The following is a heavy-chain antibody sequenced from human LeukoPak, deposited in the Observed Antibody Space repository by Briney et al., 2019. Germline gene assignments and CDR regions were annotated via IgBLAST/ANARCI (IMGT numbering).Heavy chain of an antibody. V-gene: IGHV2-70*04. D-gene: IGHD6-13*01. CDR1: GFSLSTSGMR. Sequence: SGPALVKPTQTLTLTCTFSGFSLSTSGMRASWIRQPPGKALEWLARIDWDDDKFYSTSPKTRLTISKDTSKNQVVLTMTNMDPVDTATYYCARDRAAAGIDYWGQGTLVTVSS. J-gene: IGHJ4*02. CDR3: ARDRAAAGIDY. CDR2: IDWDDDK.